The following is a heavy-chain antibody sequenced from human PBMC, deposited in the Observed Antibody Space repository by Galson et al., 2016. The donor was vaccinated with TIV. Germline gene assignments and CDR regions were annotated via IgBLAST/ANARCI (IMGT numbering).Heavy chain of an antibody. D-gene: IGHD3-16*01. V-gene: IGHV1-3*01. J-gene: IGHJ6*02. CDR3: GRDFGGSFSPFYGMDV. CDR1: GYTITSYA. Sequence: SVKVSCKASGYTITSYAMHWVRQAPGQRFEWMGWINAGTGDTKFSQKFQGRVTLTRDTSASTVYMGLSSLTSEDTAVYYCGRDFGGSFSPFYGMDVWGQGTTVTVSS. CDR2: INAGTGDT.